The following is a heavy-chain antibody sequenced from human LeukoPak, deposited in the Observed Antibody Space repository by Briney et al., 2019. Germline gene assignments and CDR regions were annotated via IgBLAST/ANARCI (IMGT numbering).Heavy chain of an antibody. CDR3: AREAAGQWFDP. Sequence: SGTLSLTCAVSGDSISSSNWWTWVRQPPGKGPEWIGEIYHSGSTNYNPSLKSRVTMSLDKSKNQFSLKLTSVTAADTAVYYCAREAAGQWFDPWGRGTLVTVSS. J-gene: IGHJ5*02. D-gene: IGHD6-25*01. V-gene: IGHV4-4*02. CDR2: IYHSGST. CDR1: GDSISSSNW.